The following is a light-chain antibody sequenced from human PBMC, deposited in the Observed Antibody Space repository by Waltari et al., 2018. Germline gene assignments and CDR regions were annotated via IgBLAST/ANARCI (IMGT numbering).Light chain of an antibody. CDR3: QQYYSYPL. CDR2: AAS. V-gene: IGKV1-8*01. Sequence: AIRITQSPSSLPASTGDRVTITCRASQGISSYLPWYQQKPGKAPKLLIYAASTLQSGVPSRFSGSGSGTDFTLTISCLQSEDFATYYCQQYYSYPLFGQGTRLEIK. J-gene: IGKJ5*01. CDR1: QGISSY.